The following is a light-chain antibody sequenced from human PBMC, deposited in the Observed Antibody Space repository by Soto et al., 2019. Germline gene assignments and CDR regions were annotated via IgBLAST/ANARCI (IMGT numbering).Light chain of an antibody. J-gene: IGKJ4*01. Sequence: AIQLTQSPSSLSASVGDRVTITCRASQGISSALAWYQQKPGKAPKLLIYDASSLESGVPSRFSGSGSGTDFTLTISSLQPDDFATYYCQQFKSYLLTFGGGTKVEIK. CDR1: QGISSA. CDR2: DAS. V-gene: IGKV1-13*02. CDR3: QQFKSYLLT.